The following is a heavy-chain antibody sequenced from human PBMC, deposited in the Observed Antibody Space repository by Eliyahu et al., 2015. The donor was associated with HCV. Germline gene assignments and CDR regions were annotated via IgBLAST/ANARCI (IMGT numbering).Heavy chain of an antibody. CDR2: ISSSGSTI. CDR3: ARDRDPFNSGSSQSWFDP. V-gene: IGHV3-48*03. CDR1: GFTFSSYE. D-gene: IGHD3-10*01. J-gene: IGHJ5*02. Sequence: LSCAASGFTFSSYEMNWVRQAPGKGLEWVSYISSSGSTIYYADSVKGRFTISRDNAKNSLYLQMNSLRAEDTAVYYCARDRDPFNSGSSQSWFDPWGQGTLVTVSS.